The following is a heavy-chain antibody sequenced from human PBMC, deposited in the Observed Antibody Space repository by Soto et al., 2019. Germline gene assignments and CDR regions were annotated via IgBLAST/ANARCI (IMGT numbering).Heavy chain of an antibody. Sequence: ASVKVSCKASGYTFTSYAIIWVRQAPGQGLEWMGWISVYNGNTNYAQKLQGRVTMTTDTSTSTAYMELRSLRSDDTAMYYCASYLLGYCSGGSCYSKRVEAFDIWG. CDR2: ISVYNGNT. CDR1: GYTFTSYA. V-gene: IGHV1-18*01. CDR3: ASYLLGYCSGGSCYSKRVEAFDI. J-gene: IGHJ3*02. D-gene: IGHD2-15*01.